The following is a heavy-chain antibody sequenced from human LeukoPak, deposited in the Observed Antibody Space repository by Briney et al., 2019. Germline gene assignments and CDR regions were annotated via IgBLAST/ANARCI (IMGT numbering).Heavy chain of an antibody. CDR2: IYYSGST. J-gene: IGHJ4*02. CDR3: ASKGYYGSGRFDY. Sequence: SETLSLTCTVSGGSISSYYWSWIRQPPGKGLEWMGYIYYSGSTNYNPSLKSRVTISVDTSKHQFSLKLGSVTAVDTAVYYCASKGYYGSGRFDYWGQGTLVTVSS. CDR1: GGSISSYY. V-gene: IGHV4-59*01. D-gene: IGHD3-10*01.